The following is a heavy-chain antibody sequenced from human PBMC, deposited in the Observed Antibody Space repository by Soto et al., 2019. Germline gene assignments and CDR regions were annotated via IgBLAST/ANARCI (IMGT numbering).Heavy chain of an antibody. CDR3: VIEDWHSFDS. Sequence: EVQLVESGGRLVQPGGSLRLSCAASGFMFSAYWMSGVRQDPGKGLEWVATISGGASDKFYVDSVKERFTISRDDSKNTLYLQMHSLRDEDTAVYYCVIEDWHSFDSLGQGTLVTVSS. CDR1: GFMFSAYW. D-gene: IGHD2-21*01. J-gene: IGHJ4*02. CDR2: ISGGASDK. V-gene: IGHV3-7*01.